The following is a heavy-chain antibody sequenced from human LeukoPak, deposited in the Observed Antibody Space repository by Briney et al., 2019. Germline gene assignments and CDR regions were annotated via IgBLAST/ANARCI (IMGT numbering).Heavy chain of an antibody. V-gene: IGHV1-18*01. Sequence: ASVKVSCKASAYTFTSYGISWVRQSPGQGLEWMGWISAYNGNTNYAQKLQGRVTMTTDTSTSTAYMELRSLSSDDTAVYYCARVWMSWADYWRQGTLVTVSS. D-gene: IGHD5-12*01. CDR3: ARVWMSWADY. J-gene: IGHJ4*02. CDR2: ISAYNGNT. CDR1: AYTFTSYG.